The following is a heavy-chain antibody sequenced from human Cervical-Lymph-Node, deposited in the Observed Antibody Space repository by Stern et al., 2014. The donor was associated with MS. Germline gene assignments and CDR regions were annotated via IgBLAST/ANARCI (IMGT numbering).Heavy chain of an antibody. Sequence: VQLEESGAEVKKPGASVKVSCKASGNTFSGYYMHWVRQAPGQGLEWMGRINPNSGETNYAQKFKDRVIMTMDTSINTAYMELNRLKSDDTAVYYCAVQLVGSMTSDLFGYFAMDVWGQGTTVTVSS. CDR1: GNTFSGYY. D-gene: IGHD2/OR15-2a*01. CDR2: INPNSGET. CDR3: AVQLVGSMTSDLFGYFAMDV. V-gene: IGHV1-2*06. J-gene: IGHJ6*02.